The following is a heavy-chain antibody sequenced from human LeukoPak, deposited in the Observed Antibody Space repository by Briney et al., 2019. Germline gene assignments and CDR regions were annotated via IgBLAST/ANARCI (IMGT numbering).Heavy chain of an antibody. CDR2: IIPIFGTA. CDR1: GGTFSSYA. Sequence: ASVKVSCKASGGTFSSYAISWVRQAPGQGLEWMGGIIPIFGTANYAQKFQGRVTITADESTSTAYMELSSLRSEDTAVYYCGRDEDYYGSGTYEYNWFDPWGQGTPVTVSS. V-gene: IGHV1-69*13. J-gene: IGHJ5*02. D-gene: IGHD3-10*01. CDR3: GRDEDYYGSGTYEYNWFDP.